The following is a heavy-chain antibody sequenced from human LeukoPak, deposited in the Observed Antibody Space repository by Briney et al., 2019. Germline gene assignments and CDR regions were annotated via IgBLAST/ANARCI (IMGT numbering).Heavy chain of an antibody. J-gene: IGHJ6*02. V-gene: IGHV1-18*01. CDR3: ARDTRFGDSAEAHYYYYGMDV. CDR2: ISAYNGNT. Sequence: ASVKVSCKASGYTFTSYGISWVRQAPGQGLEWMGWISAYNGNTNYAQKLQGRVTMTTDTSTSTAYMELRSLRSDDTAVYYCARDTRFGDSAEAHYYYYGMDVWGQGTTVTVSS. CDR1: GYTFTSYG. D-gene: IGHD3-10*02.